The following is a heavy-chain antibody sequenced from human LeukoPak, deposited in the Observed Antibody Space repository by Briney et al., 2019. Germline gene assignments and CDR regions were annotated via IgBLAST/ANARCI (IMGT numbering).Heavy chain of an antibody. CDR2: MHNNGNT. CDR1: GGSISSGRYY. CDR3: ARDSRYYGSGSYYLDS. Sequence: SQTLSLTCTVSGGSISSGRYYWTWIRQRPGKGLEWIGYMHNNGNTYYNPYLKSRVTMSEDMSKNQFSLKLSSVTAADTAVYYCARDSRYYGSGSYYLDSWGQGTLVTVSS. D-gene: IGHD3-10*01. J-gene: IGHJ4*02. V-gene: IGHV4-31*03.